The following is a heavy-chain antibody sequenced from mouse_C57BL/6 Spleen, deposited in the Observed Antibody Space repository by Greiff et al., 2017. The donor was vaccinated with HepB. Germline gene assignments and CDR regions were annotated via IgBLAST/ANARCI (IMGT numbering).Heavy chain of an antibody. V-gene: IGHV3-6*01. Sequence: ESGPGLVKPSQSLSLTCSVTGYSITSGYYWNWIRQFPGNKLEWMGYISYDGSNNYNPSLKNRISITRDTSKNQFFLKLNSVTTEDTATYYCAREATVVATGWFAYWGQGTLVTVSA. D-gene: IGHD1-1*01. J-gene: IGHJ3*01. CDR1: GYSITSGYY. CDR2: ISYDGSN. CDR3: AREATVVATGWFAY.